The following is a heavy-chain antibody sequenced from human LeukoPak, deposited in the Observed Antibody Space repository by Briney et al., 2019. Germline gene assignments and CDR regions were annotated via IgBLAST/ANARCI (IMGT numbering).Heavy chain of an antibody. CDR1: GFTFSSYA. D-gene: IGHD6-19*01. V-gene: IGHV3-23*01. J-gene: IGHJ5*02. CDR3: AEIIFGSGWSPPWFDP. CDR2: ISGSGGST. Sequence: PGGSLRLSCAASGFTFSSYAMSWVRQAPGKGLEWVSAISGSGGSTYYADSVKGRFTISRDNSKNTLYLQMNSLRAEDTAVYYCAEIIFGSGWSPPWFDPWGQGTLVTVSS.